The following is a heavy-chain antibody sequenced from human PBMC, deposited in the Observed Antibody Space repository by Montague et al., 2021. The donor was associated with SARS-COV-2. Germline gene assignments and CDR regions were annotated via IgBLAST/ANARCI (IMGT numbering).Heavy chain of an antibody. CDR2: IFSGGSP. V-gene: IGHV4-61*02. CDR3: ARGGNSFDD. J-gene: IGHJ4*02. CDR1: GGSFKIDSSY. Sequence: TLSLTCTISGGSFKIDSSYWGWVRQPAGKGLEWIGRIFSGGSPYYSPSLKSRVAISLDTSNYRFSLRLTSVTAADTAVYFCARGGNSFDDWGQGILVTVSS.